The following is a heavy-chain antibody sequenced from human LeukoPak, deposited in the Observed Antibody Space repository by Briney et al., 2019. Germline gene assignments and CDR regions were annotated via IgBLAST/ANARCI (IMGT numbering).Heavy chain of an antibody. V-gene: IGHV3-48*04. D-gene: IGHD2-8*01. CDR3: ARGSLYGDAFDI. CDR1: GFNFSSYS. J-gene: IGHJ3*02. CDR2: ISSSSSTI. Sequence: LSGGSLRLSCAASGFNFSSYSINWVRQAPGKGLEWVSYISSSSSTIYYADSVKGRFTISRDNAKNSLYLQMNSLRAEDTAVYYCARGSLYGDAFDIWGQGTMVTVSS.